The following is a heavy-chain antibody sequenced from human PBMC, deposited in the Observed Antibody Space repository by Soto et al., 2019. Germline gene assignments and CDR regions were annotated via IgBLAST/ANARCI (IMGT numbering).Heavy chain of an antibody. Sequence: ESGGGVVQPGRSLRLSCAASGFTFSSYGMHWVRQAPGKGLEWVAVISYDGSNKYYADSVKGRFTISRDNSKNTLYLQMNSLRAEDTAVYYCAKEAPVGYYYYYGMDVWGQGTTVTVSS. D-gene: IGHD2-15*01. CDR2: ISYDGSNK. CDR3: AKEAPVGYYYYYGMDV. J-gene: IGHJ6*02. CDR1: GFTFSSYG. V-gene: IGHV3-30*18.